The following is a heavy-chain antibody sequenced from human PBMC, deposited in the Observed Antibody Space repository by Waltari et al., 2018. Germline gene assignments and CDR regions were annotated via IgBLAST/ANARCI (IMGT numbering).Heavy chain of an antibody. CDR2: IIPIFGTA. V-gene: IGHV1-69*13. Sequence: QVQLVQSGAEVKKPGSSVKVSCKASGGTFSSYAISWVRQAPGQGLEWMGRIIPIFGTANYAQKFQGRVTITADKSTSTAYMELSSLRSEDTAVYYCASRAVVPAARRLDAFDIWGQGTMVTVSS. J-gene: IGHJ3*02. CDR1: GGTFSSYA. D-gene: IGHD2-2*01. CDR3: ASRAVVPAARRLDAFDI.